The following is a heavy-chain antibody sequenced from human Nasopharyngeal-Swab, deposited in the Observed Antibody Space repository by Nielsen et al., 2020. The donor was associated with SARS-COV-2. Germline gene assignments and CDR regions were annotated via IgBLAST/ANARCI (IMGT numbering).Heavy chain of an antibody. CDR2: IIPILGIA. J-gene: IGHJ6*02. V-gene: IGHV1-69*10. D-gene: IGHD3-10*01. Sequence: WVRQAPGQGLEWMGGIIPILGIANYAQKFQGRVTMTTDTSTSTAYMELRSLRSDDTAVYYCARGSLWFGDLVGYYGMDVWGQGTTVTVSS. CDR3: ARGSLWFGDLVGYYGMDV.